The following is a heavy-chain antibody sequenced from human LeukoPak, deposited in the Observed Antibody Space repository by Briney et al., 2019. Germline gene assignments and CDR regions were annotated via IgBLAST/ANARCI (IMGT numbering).Heavy chain of an antibody. D-gene: IGHD4-11*01. Sequence: PGGSLRLSCAVSGFTFSSYTMNWVRQATGKGLEWVSSITGSSTYIYYADSVKGRFTISRDNAKNPLYLQMNNLGAEDTAVYYCARDLTVTSTCWFDLWGQGTLVTVSS. J-gene: IGHJ5*02. CDR1: GFTFSSYT. V-gene: IGHV3-21*01. CDR3: ARDLTVTSTCWFDL. CDR2: ITGSSTYI.